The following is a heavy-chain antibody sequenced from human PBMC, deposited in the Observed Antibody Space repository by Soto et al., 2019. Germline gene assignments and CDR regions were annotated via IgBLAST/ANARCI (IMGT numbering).Heavy chain of an antibody. CDR1: GFIYSIYP. V-gene: IGHV3-23*01. D-gene: IGHD5-12*01. Sequence: EVQLLQSGGGLVQPGGPLSLPCTPSGFIYSIYPMPGAPRSPGRGRDWVSAISGSGGETYYADSVKGRFTISRDNSKNTVYLQMTNLRAEDTAVYYCAKEIAVAVATPPEYWGQGTLVTVSS. J-gene: IGHJ4*02. CDR2: ISGSGGET. CDR3: AKEIAVAVATPPEY.